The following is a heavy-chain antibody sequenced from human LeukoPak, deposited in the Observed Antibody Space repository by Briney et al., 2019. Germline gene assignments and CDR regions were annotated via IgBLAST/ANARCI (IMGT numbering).Heavy chain of an antibody. V-gene: IGHV4-31*03. Sequence: SETLSLTCTVSGGSISSGGYYWSWIRQHPGKGLEWIGYIYYSGSTYYNPSLKSRVTISVGTSKNQFSLKLSSVTAADTAVYYCARTPGITIFGVVYYYGMDVWGQGTTVTVSS. CDR3: ARTPGITIFGVVYYYGMDV. D-gene: IGHD3-3*01. J-gene: IGHJ6*02. CDR1: GGSISSGGYY. CDR2: IYYSGST.